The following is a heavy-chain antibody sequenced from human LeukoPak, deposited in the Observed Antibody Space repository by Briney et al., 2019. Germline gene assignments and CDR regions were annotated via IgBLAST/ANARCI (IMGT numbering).Heavy chain of an antibody. J-gene: IGHJ4*02. D-gene: IGHD3-22*01. CDR3: ARENSYYDSSGYYYGSGYFDY. Sequence: SETLSLTCTVSGGSFSTYYWSWIRQPPGKGLEWIGYIYYNGSTNYNPSLQSRVTISVDTSKNHFSLRLSSVTAADTAVYYCARENSYYDSSGYYYGSGYFDYWGQGTLVTVSS. CDR1: GGSFSTYY. V-gene: IGHV4-59*01. CDR2: IYYNGST.